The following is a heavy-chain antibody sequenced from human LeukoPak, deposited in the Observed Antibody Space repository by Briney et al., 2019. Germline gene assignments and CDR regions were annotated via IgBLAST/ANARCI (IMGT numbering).Heavy chain of an antibody. CDR2: IKSKTDGGTT. Sequence: GGSLRLSCAASGFTFSNAWMSWVRQAPGKGLEWVGRIKSKTDGGTTDYAEPVKGRFTISRDDSKKTLYLQMNSLKTEDTALYYCAAVSVDYGDSSFDFWGQGTLDTVSS. CDR1: GFTFSNAW. D-gene: IGHD4-17*01. J-gene: IGHJ4*02. CDR3: AAVSVDYGDSSFDF. V-gene: IGHV3-15*01.